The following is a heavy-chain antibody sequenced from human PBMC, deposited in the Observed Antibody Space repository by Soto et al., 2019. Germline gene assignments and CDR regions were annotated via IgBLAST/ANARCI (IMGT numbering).Heavy chain of an antibody. CDR1: GYSFTNND. CDR2: MNPGSGDT. CDR3: ARMATFGSLNWFDP. Sequence: ASVKVSCKASGYSFTNNDVTWVRQATGQGLGWMGWMNPGSGDTGYAQKFQGRVTMTRDISIATAYMELSSLRSDDTAIYYCARMATFGSLNWFDPWGQGTLVTVSS. J-gene: IGHJ5*02. D-gene: IGHD3-16*01. V-gene: IGHV1-8*01.